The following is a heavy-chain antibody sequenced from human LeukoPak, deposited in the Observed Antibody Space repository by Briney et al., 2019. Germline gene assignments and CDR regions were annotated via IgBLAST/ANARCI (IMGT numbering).Heavy chain of an antibody. Sequence: ASAKVSCKASGYTFTSYGISWVRQAPGPRLEWMGWISAYNGNTNYAQKLQGRVTMTTDTSTSTAYMELRSLRSDDTAVYYCARGYCSSTSCLYYYYYMDVWGKGTTVTVSS. CDR3: ARGYCSSTSCLYYYYYMDV. CDR1: GYTFTSYG. CDR2: ISAYNGNT. V-gene: IGHV1-18*01. J-gene: IGHJ6*03. D-gene: IGHD2-2*01.